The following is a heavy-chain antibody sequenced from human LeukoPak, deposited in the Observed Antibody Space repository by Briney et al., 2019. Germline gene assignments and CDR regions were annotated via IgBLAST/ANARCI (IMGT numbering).Heavy chain of an antibody. D-gene: IGHD5-12*01. CDR1: GGSISSSNW. CDR2: IYHSGST. Sequence: PPGTLSLTCAVSGGSISSSNWWSWVRQPPGKGLEWIGEIYHSGSTNYNPSLKSRVTISVDKSKNQFSLKLSSVTAADTAVYYCARTSAYGGYDYPYYFDYWGQGTLVAVSS. J-gene: IGHJ4*02. CDR3: ARTSAYGGYDYPYYFDY. V-gene: IGHV4-4*03.